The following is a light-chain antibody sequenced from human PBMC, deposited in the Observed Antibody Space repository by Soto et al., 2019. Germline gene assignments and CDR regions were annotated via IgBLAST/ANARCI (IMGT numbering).Light chain of an antibody. Sequence: DIQMTQSPSTLSASVRDRVTITCRASQSISSWLAWYQQKPGKAPKLLIYKASSLESGVPSRFSGSGSGTDFTLNISSLQPDDFANYYCQQYNSYSPYTFGQGTKLEIK. J-gene: IGKJ2*01. CDR3: QQYNSYSPYT. V-gene: IGKV1-5*03. CDR1: QSISSW. CDR2: KAS.